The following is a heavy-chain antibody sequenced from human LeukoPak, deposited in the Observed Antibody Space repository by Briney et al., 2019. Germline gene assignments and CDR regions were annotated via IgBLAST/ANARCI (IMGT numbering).Heavy chain of an antibody. Sequence: GESLKISCKGSGYSFTNYWIGWVRQMSGKGLEWVGSIYPGDSDTRYSPSFQGQVTISADKSISTAYLQWSSLKASDTAMYYCATRERADFDYWGQGTLVTVSS. CDR1: GYSFTNYW. D-gene: IGHD5-24*01. CDR2: IYPGDSDT. CDR3: ATRERADFDY. V-gene: IGHV5-51*01. J-gene: IGHJ4*02.